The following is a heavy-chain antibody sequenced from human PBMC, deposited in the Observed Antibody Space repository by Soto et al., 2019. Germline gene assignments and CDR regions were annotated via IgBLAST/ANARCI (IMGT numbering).Heavy chain of an antibody. CDR1: GFTFSSYS. J-gene: IGHJ4*02. V-gene: IGHV3-48*01. Sequence: GGSLRISCAASGFTFSSYSMNWVRQAPGKGLEWVSYISSSSSTIYYADSVKGRFTISRDNAKNSLYLQMNSLRAEDTAVYYCARWPDFWSGYYTGLDYWGQGTLVTVSS. CDR2: ISSSSSTI. D-gene: IGHD3-3*01. CDR3: ARWPDFWSGYYTGLDY.